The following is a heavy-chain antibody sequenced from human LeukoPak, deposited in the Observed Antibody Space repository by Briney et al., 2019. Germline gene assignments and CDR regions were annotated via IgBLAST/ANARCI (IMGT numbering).Heavy chain of an antibody. CDR3: ASPDHYDSSGYYQY. CDR2: IYNSGST. J-gene: IGHJ4*02. Sequence: SETLSLTCTVSGGSISSYYWSWIRQPPGKGLEWIGYIYNSGSTNSNPSLKSRVTISVDTSKNQFSLKLSSVTAADTAVYYCASPDHYDSSGYYQYWGQGTLVTVSS. CDR1: GGSISSYY. D-gene: IGHD3-22*01. V-gene: IGHV4-59*01.